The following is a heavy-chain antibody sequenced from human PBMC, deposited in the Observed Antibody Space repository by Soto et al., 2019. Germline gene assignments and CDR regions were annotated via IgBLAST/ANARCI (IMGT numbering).Heavy chain of an antibody. CDR1: GGSIDRSNYY. Sequence: PSQTLSLTCNVSGGSIDRSNYYWDWLRQPPGKGLEWIGTTYYNGNAYYNPSLRSRVSMSVDTSKNQFSLKLISVTAADAAVYYFARHFVAVVIKGWGYWGQGKLVPVSP. CDR3: ARHFVAVVIKGWGY. J-gene: IGHJ4*02. D-gene: IGHD3-10*01. CDR2: TYYNGNA. V-gene: IGHV4-39*01.